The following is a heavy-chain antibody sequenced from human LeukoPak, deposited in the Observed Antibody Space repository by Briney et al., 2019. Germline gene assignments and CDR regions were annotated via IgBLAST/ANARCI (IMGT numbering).Heavy chain of an antibody. CDR2: IYYSGST. Sequence: SETLSLTCTVSGGSISSSSYYWGWIRQPPGKGLEWTGSIYYSGSTYYNPSLKSRVTISVDTSKNQFSLKLSSVTAADTAVYYCARDRNWNPSFDYWGQGTLATVSS. D-gene: IGHD1-1*01. V-gene: IGHV4-39*07. J-gene: IGHJ4*02. CDR3: ARDRNWNPSFDY. CDR1: GGSISSSSYY.